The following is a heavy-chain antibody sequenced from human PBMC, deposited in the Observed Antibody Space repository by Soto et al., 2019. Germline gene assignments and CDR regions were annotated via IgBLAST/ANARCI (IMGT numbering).Heavy chain of an antibody. V-gene: IGHV5-51*01. CDR3: ARRDYGSGRSVYYFDY. D-gene: IGHD3-10*01. J-gene: IGHJ4*02. CDR1: GYSFTSYW. CDR2: IYPGDSDT. Sequence: GESLKISCKGSGYSFTSYWIGWVRQMPGKGLEWMGIIYPGDSDTRYSPSFQGQVTISADKSISTAYLQWSSLKASDTAMYYCARRDYGSGRSVYYFDYWGQGTLVTVSS.